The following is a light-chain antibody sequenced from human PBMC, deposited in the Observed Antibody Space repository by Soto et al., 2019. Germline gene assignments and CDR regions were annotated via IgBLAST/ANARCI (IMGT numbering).Light chain of an antibody. CDR1: QSVSSSF. CDR2: GAS. CDR3: QQYANSPRT. V-gene: IGKV3-20*01. J-gene: IGKJ1*01. Sequence: EIVLTQSPGTLSLSPGERATLSCRASQSVSSSFLAWYQQKPGQAPRLLIYGASRRATGIPDRFSGSGSGTDFTLTISRLDPEDFAVYYCQQYANSPRTFGQGTNVEIK.